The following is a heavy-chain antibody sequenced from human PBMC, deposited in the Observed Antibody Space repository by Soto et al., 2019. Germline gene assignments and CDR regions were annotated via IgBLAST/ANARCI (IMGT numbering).Heavy chain of an antibody. CDR3: ARDRAPRRGVHDAFDI. V-gene: IGHV1-18*01. CDR2: ISAYNGNT. Sequence: ASVKVSCKASGYTFTSYGISWVRQAPGQGLEWMGWISAYNGNTNYAQKLQGRVTMTTDTSTSTAYMELRSLRSDGTAVYYCARDRAPRRGVHDAFDIWGQGTMLTVSS. J-gene: IGHJ3*02. D-gene: IGHD3-10*01. CDR1: GYTFTSYG.